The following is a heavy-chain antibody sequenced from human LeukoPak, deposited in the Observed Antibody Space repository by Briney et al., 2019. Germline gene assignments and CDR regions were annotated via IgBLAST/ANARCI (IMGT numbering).Heavy chain of an antibody. CDR3: ASGWGSLYYFDY. V-gene: IGHV1-2*02. D-gene: IGHD3-16*01. CDR2: VNPNNGFT. Sequence: APVKVSCKASGYTFTGYFLHWVRQAPGQGLEWMGWVNPNNGFTNYTQKFKGRVTMTRDTSSSTAYMELNRLTSDDTAVFYCASGWGSLYYFDYWGQGTLVTVSS. CDR1: GYTFTGYF. J-gene: IGHJ4*02.